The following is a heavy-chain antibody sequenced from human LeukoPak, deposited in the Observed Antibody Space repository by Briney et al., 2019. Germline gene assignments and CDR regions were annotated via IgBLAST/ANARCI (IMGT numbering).Heavy chain of an antibody. J-gene: IGHJ4*02. Sequence: GESLKISCEGSGYSFDTHWIGWVRQMPGKGLEWIGIIYPDDSDIRYSPSFQGQVTMCADKSIRTAYLHWSSLKASDTAMYYCARGKREFPGSGSYPAHFEYWGQGTLVTVSS. CDR3: ARGKREFPGSGSYPAHFEY. CDR1: GYSFDTHW. CDR2: IYPDDSDI. D-gene: IGHD3-10*01. V-gene: IGHV5-51*01.